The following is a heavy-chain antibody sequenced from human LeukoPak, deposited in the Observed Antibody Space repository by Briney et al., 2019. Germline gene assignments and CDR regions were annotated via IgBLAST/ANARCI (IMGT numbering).Heavy chain of an antibody. CDR3: SRGGYCSSSICYSLNAFDI. V-gene: IGHV3-48*03. CDR2: ISSSGTTI. CDR1: GXTFSSYE. J-gene: IGHJ3*02. Sequence: GGSLRLSCAASGXTFSSYEVNRVRQAPGKGQEWVSYISSSGTTIYYADSVKGRFTISRDNAKNSLYLQMNSLRAEDTAVYYCSRGGYCSSSICYSLNAFDIWGQGTMFTVSS. D-gene: IGHD2-2*01.